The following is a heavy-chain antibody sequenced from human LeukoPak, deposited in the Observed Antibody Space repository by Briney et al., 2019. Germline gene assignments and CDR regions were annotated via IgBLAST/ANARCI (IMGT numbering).Heavy chain of an antibody. CDR3: ARAPPVRGVINYYYYYMDV. CDR2: IYSRVT. J-gene: IGHJ6*03. V-gene: IGHV4-4*07. Sequence: SETLSLTCTVSGGSISSYYLSWIRQPAGKGLEWIGRIYSRVTTYNPSLKSRVTMSADTSRNHVSLTLNSVTAADTAVYYCARAPPVRGVINYYYYYMDVWGKGTTVTVSS. CDR1: GGSISSYY. D-gene: IGHD3-10*01.